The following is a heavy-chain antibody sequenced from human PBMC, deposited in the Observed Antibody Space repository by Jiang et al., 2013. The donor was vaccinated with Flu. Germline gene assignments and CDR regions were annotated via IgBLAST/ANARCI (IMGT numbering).Heavy chain of an antibody. J-gene: IGHJ4*02. CDR3: ARHHVGTDFDY. CDR1: GYTFTRYA. D-gene: IGHD1-1*01. CDR2: INMYTGTP. V-gene: IGHV7-4-1*02. Sequence: QSGSELKKPGASVTVSCKASGYTFTRYAINWVRQVPGQGLEWMGWINMYTGTPAYVEGFTGRFVFSLDTSASTAYLQISSLKAEDTAVYYCARHHVGTDFDYWGQGTLVTVSS.